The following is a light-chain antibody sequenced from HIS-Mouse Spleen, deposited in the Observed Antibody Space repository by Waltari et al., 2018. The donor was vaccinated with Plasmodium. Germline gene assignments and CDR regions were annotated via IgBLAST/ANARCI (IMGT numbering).Light chain of an antibody. CDR2: EER. V-gene: IGLV2-23*01. Sequence: QSALTQPASVSGSPGQSITISCTGTSSDVGSYNLVSWYQQHPGKAPHFIIYEERKRPSAVSNRFAGSKSGNTASLAMSGLRAEDEADYYCCSYAGSSTNWVYGGGTKLTV. CDR3: CSYAGSSTNWV. CDR1: SSDVGSYNL. J-gene: IGLJ3*02.